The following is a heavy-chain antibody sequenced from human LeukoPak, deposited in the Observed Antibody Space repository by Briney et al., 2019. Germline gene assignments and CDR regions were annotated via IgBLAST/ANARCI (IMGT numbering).Heavy chain of an antibody. CDR3: ARVAARVSLDY. V-gene: IGHV3-64*01. D-gene: IGHD2-15*01. CDR2: ISSKGGST. CDR1: GFTFSDYS. J-gene: IGHJ4*02. Sequence: GGSLRLSCSASGFTFSDYSMHWVRQAPGKGLEYVSAISSKGGSTYYASSVKGRFTISRDNSKNTLYLQMGSLRTEDMAVYYCARVAARVSLDYWGQGTLVTVSS.